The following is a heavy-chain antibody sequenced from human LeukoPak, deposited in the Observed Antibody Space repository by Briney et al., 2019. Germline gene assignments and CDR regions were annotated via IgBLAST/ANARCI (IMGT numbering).Heavy chain of an antibody. J-gene: IGHJ1*01. CDR1: GGSISTGDYY. Sequence: PSETLSLTCTVSGGSISTGDYYWSWIRQPPGKGLEWIGYIYYSGSTYYNPSLKSRVTISVDTSKNQFSLKLSSVTAADTAVYYCARVEGSYLAGYFQHWGQGTLVTVSS. CDR2: IYYSGST. CDR3: ARVEGSYLAGYFQH. D-gene: IGHD1-26*01. V-gene: IGHV4-30-4*02.